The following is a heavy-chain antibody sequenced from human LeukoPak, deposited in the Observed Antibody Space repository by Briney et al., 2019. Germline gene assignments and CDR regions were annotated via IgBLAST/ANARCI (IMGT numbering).Heavy chain of an antibody. CDR1: GYSFTGYY. CDR3: ARGAMADNWFDP. V-gene: IGHV1-2*02. Sequence: ASVKVSCKTSGYSFTGYYMQWVRQAPGQGLEWMGWINPNSGGTNYAQKFQGRVTMTRDTSISTAYMELTRLRSDDTAVYYCARGAMADNWFDPWGQGTLVTVSS. CDR2: INPNSGGT. D-gene: IGHD5-18*01. J-gene: IGHJ5*02.